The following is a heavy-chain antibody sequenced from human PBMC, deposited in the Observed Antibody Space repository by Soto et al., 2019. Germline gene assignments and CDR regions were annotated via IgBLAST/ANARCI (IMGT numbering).Heavy chain of an antibody. D-gene: IGHD2-2*01. V-gene: IGHV4-39*01. J-gene: IGHJ6*02. CDR3: ASLGYCISTSCHGHFGGMDV. CDR2: IYYSGST. Sequence: SETLSLTCTVSGGSISSSSYYWGWIRQPPGKGLDWIGSIYYSGSTYYNPSLKSRVTISVDTSKNQFSLKLSSVTAADTAVYYCASLGYCISTSCHGHFGGMDVWGQGTTVTVSS. CDR1: GGSISSSSYY.